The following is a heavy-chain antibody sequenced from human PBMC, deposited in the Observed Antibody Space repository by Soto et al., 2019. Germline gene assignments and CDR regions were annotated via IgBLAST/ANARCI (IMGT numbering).Heavy chain of an antibody. CDR1: GYSFTSYG. CDR2: ISAYNGNT. J-gene: IGHJ6*02. CDR3: ARVEYYDILTGYRNRYYYYYYGMDV. D-gene: IGHD3-9*01. V-gene: IGHV1-18*01. Sequence: GESLKVSCKGSGYSFTSYGISWVRQAPGQGLEWMGWISAYNGNTNYAQKLQGRVTMTTDTSTSTAYMELRSLRSDDTAVYYCARVEYYDILTGYRNRYYYYYYGMDVWGQGTTVTVSS.